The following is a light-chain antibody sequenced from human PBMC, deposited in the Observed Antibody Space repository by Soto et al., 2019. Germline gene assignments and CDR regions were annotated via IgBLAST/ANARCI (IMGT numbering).Light chain of an antibody. V-gene: IGKV1-39*01. J-gene: IGKJ1*01. CDR3: QQSYISPRT. CDR2: DVS. Sequence: DIQMTQSPSSLSASVGDRVTITCRASQSISTYLNWYQQKSGNAPKLLIYDVSTLQTGVASRFSGSGSGTDFTLTISSLQHEDFATYYCQQSYISPRTFGQGTKVEIK. CDR1: QSISTY.